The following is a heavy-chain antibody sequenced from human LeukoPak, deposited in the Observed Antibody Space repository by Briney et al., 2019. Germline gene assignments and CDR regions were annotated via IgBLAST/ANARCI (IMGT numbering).Heavy chain of an antibody. CDR2: ISAYNGNT. CDR3: ARDHIAVAGNAAFDI. Sequence: GASVKVSCKASGYTFTSYGISWVRQAPGQGREWMGWISAYNGNTNYAQQPQGRVTMNTDTSTSTAYMELRSLRSDGTGVYYCARDHIAVAGNAAFDIWGQGTMVTVSS. J-gene: IGHJ3*02. CDR1: GYTFTSYG. D-gene: IGHD6-19*01. V-gene: IGHV1-18*01.